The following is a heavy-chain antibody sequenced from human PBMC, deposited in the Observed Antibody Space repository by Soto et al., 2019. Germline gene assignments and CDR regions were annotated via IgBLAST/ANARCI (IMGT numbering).Heavy chain of an antibody. CDR1: GGTFSSYA. Sequence: QVQLVQSGAEVKKPGSSVKVSCKASGGTFSSYAISWVRQAPGQGLEWMGGIIPIFGTANYAQKFQGRVTITADESTRTADMELSSLRSEDTAVYYCARECAAAGSTSCSYGYYYGMDVWGQGTTVTVSS. CDR2: IIPIFGTA. D-gene: IGHD2-2*01. CDR3: ARECAAAGSTSCSYGYYYGMDV. V-gene: IGHV1-69*01. J-gene: IGHJ6*02.